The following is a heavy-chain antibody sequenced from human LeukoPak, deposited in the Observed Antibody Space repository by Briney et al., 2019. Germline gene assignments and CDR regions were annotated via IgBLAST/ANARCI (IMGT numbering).Heavy chain of an antibody. CDR3: ARGRRAHYYGSGSNNYYFDY. V-gene: IGHV3-21*01. D-gene: IGHD3-10*01. Sequence: PGGSLRLSCAASGFTFTSYSMNWVRQAPGKGLEWVSSISSSSSYIYYADSVKGRFTISRDNAKNSLYLQMNSLRAEDTAVYYCARGRRAHYYGSGSNNYYFDYWGQGTLVTVSS. J-gene: IGHJ4*02. CDR2: ISSSSSYI. CDR1: GFTFTSYS.